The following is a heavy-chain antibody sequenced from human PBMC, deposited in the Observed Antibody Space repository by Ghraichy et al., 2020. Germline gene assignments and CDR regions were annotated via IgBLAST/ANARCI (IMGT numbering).Heavy chain of an antibody. D-gene: IGHD6-6*01. CDR2: INHSGST. CDR3: ASPSHYYYYYGMDV. J-gene: IGHJ6*02. Sequence: SQTLSLTCAVYGGSFSGYYWSWIRQPPGKGLEWIGEINHSGSTNYNPSLKSRVTISVDTSKNQFSLKLSSVTAADTAVYYCASPSHYYYYYGMDVWGQGTTVTVSS. CDR1: GGSFSGYY. V-gene: IGHV4-34*01.